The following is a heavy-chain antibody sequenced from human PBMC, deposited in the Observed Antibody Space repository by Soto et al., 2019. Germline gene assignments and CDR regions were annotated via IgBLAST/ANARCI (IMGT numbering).Heavy chain of an antibody. D-gene: IGHD2-15*01. CDR1: GFTFSSYA. J-gene: IGHJ4*02. CDR3: AKGPTSYYCSGGSCYPGNG. V-gene: IGHV3-23*01. CDR2: ISGSGGST. Sequence: EVQLLESGGGLVQPGGSLRLSCAASGFTFSSYAMSWVRQAPGKGLEWVSAISGSGGSTYYADSVKGRFTISRDNSKNTLYLQMNRLRAEDTAVYYCAKGPTSYYCSGGSCYPGNGWGQGTLVTVSS.